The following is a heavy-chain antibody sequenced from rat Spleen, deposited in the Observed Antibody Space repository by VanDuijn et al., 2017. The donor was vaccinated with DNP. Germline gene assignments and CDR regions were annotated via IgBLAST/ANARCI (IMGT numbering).Heavy chain of an antibody. D-gene: IGHD1-11*01. CDR1: GFTFSDYY. CDR3: AKGPNYGGWSDYFDY. Sequence: EVQLVESGGGLVQPGRSLKLSCAASGFTFSDYYMAWVRQAPTKGLEWVASITNSGGSTYYRDSVKGRFTISRDNAQNTLYLQMNKLGSEDTATYYCAKGPNYGGWSDYFDYWGQGVMVTVSS. CDR2: ITNSGGST. V-gene: IGHV5-25*01. J-gene: IGHJ2*01.